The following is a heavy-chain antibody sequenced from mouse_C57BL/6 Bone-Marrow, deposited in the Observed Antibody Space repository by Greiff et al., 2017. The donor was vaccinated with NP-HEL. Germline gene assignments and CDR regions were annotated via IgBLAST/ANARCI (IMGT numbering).Heavy chain of an antibody. D-gene: IGHD2-3*01. CDR1: GYAFSSSW. J-gene: IGHJ2*01. CDR2: IYPGDGDT. Sequence: QVHVKQSGPELVKPGASVKISCKASGYAFSSSWMNWVKQRPGKGLEWIGRIYPGDGDTNYNGKFKGKATLTADKSSSTAYMQLSSLTSEDAGVYFCARGYDGYQLLDYWGQGTTLTVSS. CDR3: ARGYDGYQLLDY. V-gene: IGHV1-82*01.